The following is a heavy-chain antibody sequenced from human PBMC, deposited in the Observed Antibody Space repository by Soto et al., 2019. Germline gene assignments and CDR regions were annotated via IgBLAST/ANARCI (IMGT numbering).Heavy chain of an antibody. CDR3: ARGAHDYGDYVTYWYFDL. CDR1: GGSFSGYY. J-gene: IGHJ2*01. D-gene: IGHD4-17*01. Sequence: QVQLQQWGAGLLKPSETLSLTCAVYGGSFSGYYWSWIRQPPGKGLEWIGEINHSGSTNYNPSLKSRVTISVDTSKNQFSLKLSSVTAADTAVYYCARGAHDYGDYVTYWYFDLWGRGTLVTVSS. CDR2: INHSGST. V-gene: IGHV4-34*01.